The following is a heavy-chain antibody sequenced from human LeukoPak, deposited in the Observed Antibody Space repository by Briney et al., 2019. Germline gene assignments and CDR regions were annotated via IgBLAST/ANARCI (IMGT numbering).Heavy chain of an antibody. V-gene: IGHV3-23*01. CDR1: GFTFSSYA. CDR3: AKLPIVVVEAATHY. Sequence: GGSLRLSCAASGFTFSSYAMSWVRQAPGKWLEWVSAISGSGGSTYYADSVKGRFTISRDNSKNTLYLQMNSLRAEDTAVYYCAKLPIVVVEAATHYWGQGTLVTVSS. J-gene: IGHJ4*02. CDR2: ISGSGGST. D-gene: IGHD2-15*01.